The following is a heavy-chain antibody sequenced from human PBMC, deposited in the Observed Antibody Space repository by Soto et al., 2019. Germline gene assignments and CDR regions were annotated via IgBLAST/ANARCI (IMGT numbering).Heavy chain of an antibody. D-gene: IGHD3-3*01. CDR3: ARGPDVNSWWSGYYDSGLFDY. J-gene: IGHJ4*02. CDR2: TIPIFGTA. Sequence: SVKVSCKASGGTFSSYAISWVRQAPGQGLEWMGGTIPIFGTANYAQKFQGRVTITADESTSTAYMELSSLRSEDTAVYYCARGPDVNSWWSGYYDSGLFDYWGQGTLVTVSS. CDR1: GGTFSSYA. V-gene: IGHV1-69*13.